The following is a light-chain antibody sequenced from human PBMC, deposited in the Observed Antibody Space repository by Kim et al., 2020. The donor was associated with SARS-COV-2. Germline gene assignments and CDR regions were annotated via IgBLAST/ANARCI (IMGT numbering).Light chain of an antibody. Sequence: ASTGDRGTITCRASQGISSYLAWYQQKPGKAPKLLIYAASTLQSGVPSRFSGSGSGTDFTLTISCLQSEDFATYYCQQYYSYPPTFGQGTKVDIK. CDR1: QGISSY. CDR3: QQYYSYPPT. V-gene: IGKV1-8*01. J-gene: IGKJ1*01. CDR2: AAS.